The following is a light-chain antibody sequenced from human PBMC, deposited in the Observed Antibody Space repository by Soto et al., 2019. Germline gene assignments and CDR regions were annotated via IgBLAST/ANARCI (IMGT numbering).Light chain of an antibody. Sequence: QSVLPQPPSASGSPGQSVTISCTGTSSDVGGYNYVSWYQQYPGKAPKLMIYEVSQRPSGVPDRFSGSKSGNTASLTVSGLQAEDEADYYCTSYAGSNNYVFGTGTKVTVL. CDR2: EVS. J-gene: IGLJ1*01. CDR1: SSDVGGYNY. V-gene: IGLV2-8*01. CDR3: TSYAGSNNYV.